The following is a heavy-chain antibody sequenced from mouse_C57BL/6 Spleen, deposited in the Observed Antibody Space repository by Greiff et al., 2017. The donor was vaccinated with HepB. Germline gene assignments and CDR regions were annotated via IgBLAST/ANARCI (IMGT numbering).Heavy chain of an antibody. D-gene: IGHD2-1*01. J-gene: IGHJ3*01. CDR2: INSDGGST. Sequence: DVKLVESGGGLVQPGESLKLSCESNEYEFPSHDMSWVRKTPEKRLELVAAINSDGGSTYYPDTMERRFIISRDNTKKTLYLQMSSLRSEDTAVYYCARHHYGNPWFAYWGQGTLVTVSA. V-gene: IGHV5-2*03. CDR1: EYEFPSHD. CDR3: ARHHYGNPWFAY.